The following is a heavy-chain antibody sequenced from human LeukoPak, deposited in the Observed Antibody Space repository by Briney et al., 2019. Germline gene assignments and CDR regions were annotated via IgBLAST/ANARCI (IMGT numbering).Heavy chain of an antibody. J-gene: IGHJ4*02. CDR1: GFTFSIYW. CDR2: INSDGSST. D-gene: IGHD6-13*01. V-gene: IGHV3-74*01. Sequence: GGALRLSCAASGFTFSIYWVHWVREAPGKGLGWVSRINSDGSSTSYADSVKGRVTISRDNTKNTRYLQMNSLRAEDTAVYYCARVAGGSSPYYFDYWGRGTLVTVSS. CDR3: ARVAGGSSPYYFDY.